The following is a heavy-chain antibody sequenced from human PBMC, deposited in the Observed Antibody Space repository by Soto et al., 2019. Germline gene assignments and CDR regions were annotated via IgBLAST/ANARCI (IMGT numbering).Heavy chain of an antibody. D-gene: IGHD2-2*01. CDR3: ARGPPAWVPAAMHSYYMDV. J-gene: IGHJ6*03. CDR1: GFTFSSYD. Sequence: GGSLRLSCAASGFTFSSYDMHWVRQATGKGLEWVSAIGTAGDTYYPGSVKGRFTISRENAKNSLYLQMNSLRAGDTAVYYCARGPPAWVPAAMHSYYMDVWGKGTTVTVSS. V-gene: IGHV3-13*01. CDR2: IGTAGDT.